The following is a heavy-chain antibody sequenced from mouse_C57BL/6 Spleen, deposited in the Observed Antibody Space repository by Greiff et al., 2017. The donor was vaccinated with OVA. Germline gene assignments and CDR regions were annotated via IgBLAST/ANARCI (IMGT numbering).Heavy chain of an antibody. CDR3: ARHDGNFFAY. J-gene: IGHJ3*01. Sequence: EVQRVESGGDLVKPGGSLKLSCAASGFTFSSYGMSWVRQTPDKRLEWVATISSGGSYTYYPDSVKGRFTISRDNAKNTLYLQMSSLKSEDTAMYYCARHDGNFFAYWGQGTLVTVSA. V-gene: IGHV5-6*01. D-gene: IGHD2-1*01. CDR2: ISSGGSYT. CDR1: GFTFSSYG.